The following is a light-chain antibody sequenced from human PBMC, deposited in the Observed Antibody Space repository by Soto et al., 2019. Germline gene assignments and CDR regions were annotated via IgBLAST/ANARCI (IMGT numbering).Light chain of an antibody. J-gene: IGKJ1*01. CDR3: QQYGSSSWT. Sequence: EIVLTQSPGTLSLSPGERATLSCRASQSVSSSYLAWYQQKPGQAPRLLIYGASSRATVIPHRFSGSGACTAFTLLISRLEPEDFAVYYCQQYGSSSWTFGQGTKVEIK. CDR2: GAS. CDR1: QSVSSSY. V-gene: IGKV3-20*01.